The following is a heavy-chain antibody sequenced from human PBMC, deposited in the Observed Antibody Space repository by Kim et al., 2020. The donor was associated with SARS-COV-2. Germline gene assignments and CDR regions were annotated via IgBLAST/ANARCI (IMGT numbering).Heavy chain of an antibody. Sequence: SVKGRFTISRDNSKNTLYIQMNSLRAEDTAVYYCARGEYSYGYYYYGMDVWGQGTTVTVSS. D-gene: IGHD5-18*01. CDR3: ARGEYSYGYYYYGMDV. V-gene: IGHV3-66*01. J-gene: IGHJ6*02.